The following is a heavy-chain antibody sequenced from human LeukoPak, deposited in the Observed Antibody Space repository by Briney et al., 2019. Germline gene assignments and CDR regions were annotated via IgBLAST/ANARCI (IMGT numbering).Heavy chain of an antibody. CDR3: TRDYSGWYYYYYYMDV. V-gene: IGHV3-49*03. J-gene: IGHJ6*03. D-gene: IGHD6-19*01. CDR2: IRSKAYGGTT. CDR1: GFTFGDYA. Sequence: GGSLRLSCTASGFTFGDYAMSWFRQAPGKGLEWVGFIRSKAYGGTTEYAASVKGRFTISRDDSKSIAYLQMNSLKTEDTAVYYCTRDYSGWYYYYYYMDVWGKGTTVTVSS.